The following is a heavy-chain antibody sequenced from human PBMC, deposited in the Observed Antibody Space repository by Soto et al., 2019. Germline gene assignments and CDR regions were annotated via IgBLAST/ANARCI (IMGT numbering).Heavy chain of an antibody. CDR1: GGSISTVNYW. D-gene: IGHD7-27*01. J-gene: IGHJ4*02. CDR2: IYNGGST. V-gene: IGHV4-30-4*01. Sequence: QVQLQESGPGLVKPSQTLSLTCTVSGGSISTVNYWWSWIRQSPDMGLEWIGHIYNGGSTYNNPSLVRRVTMLVDPSKNQLSLTLRSVSAADTAVYYCARGPSGDKVVSWGQGTLVTVSS. CDR3: ARGPSGDKVVS.